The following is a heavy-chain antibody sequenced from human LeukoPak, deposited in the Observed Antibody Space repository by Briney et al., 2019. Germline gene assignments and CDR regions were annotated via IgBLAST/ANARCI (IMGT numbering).Heavy chain of an antibody. D-gene: IGHD1-26*01. CDR1: GFTFSSNG. J-gene: IGHJ4*02. CDR3: AKEPRGHFDFDY. CDR2: MSYDAGDK. Sequence: GGSLRLSCAASGFTFSSNGIHRVRQAPGKGLEWVTAMSYDAGDKYYADSVKGRFTVSGDSSKNTVYLQMNSLRAEDTAVYYCAKEPRGHFDFDYWGQGTLVTVSS. V-gene: IGHV3-30*18.